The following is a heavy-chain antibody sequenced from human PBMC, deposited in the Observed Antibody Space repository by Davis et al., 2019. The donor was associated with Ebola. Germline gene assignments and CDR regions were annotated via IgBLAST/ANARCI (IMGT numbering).Heavy chain of an antibody. J-gene: IGHJ4*02. V-gene: IGHV3-66*01. Sequence: GGSLRLSCAASGFTVSSNYMSWVRQAPGKGLEWVSIIYSGGSTYYADSVKGRFTISRDNAKNSLYLQMNSLRAEDTAVYYCARDHYSSGSSFDYWGQGTLVTVSS. D-gene: IGHD3-10*01. CDR3: ARDHYSSGSSFDY. CDR2: IYSGGST. CDR1: GFTVSSNY.